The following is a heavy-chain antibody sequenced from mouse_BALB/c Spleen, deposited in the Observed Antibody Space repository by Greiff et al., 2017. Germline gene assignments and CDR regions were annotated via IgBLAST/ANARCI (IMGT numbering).Heavy chain of an antibody. CDR2: ISSGSSTI. J-gene: IGHJ4*01. D-gene: IGHD1-1*01. Sequence: EVKLVESGAGLVQPGGSRKLSCAASGFTFSSFGMHLVRQAPEKGLEWVAYISSGSSTIDYAETVKGRFTITRDNTKNTLSLQMTSLRSEDTAMYYCARDDYGSRGYYAMDYWGQGTAVTVSS. CDR1: GFTFSSFG. CDR3: ARDDYGSRGYYAMDY. V-gene: IGHV5-17*02.